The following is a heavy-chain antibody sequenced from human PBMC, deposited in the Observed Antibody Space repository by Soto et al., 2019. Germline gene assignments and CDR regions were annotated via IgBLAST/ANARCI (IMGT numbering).Heavy chain of an antibody. D-gene: IGHD6-19*01. CDR2: ISGSGGST. CDR3: AKDNTVAGKWGKYFRSYGMDV. CDR1: GFTFSSYA. J-gene: IGHJ6*02. V-gene: IGHV3-23*01. Sequence: GGSLRLSCAASGFTFSSYAMSWVRQAPGKGLGWVSAISGSGGSTYYADSVKGRFTISRDNSKNTLYLQMNSLRAEDTAVYYCAKDNTVAGKWGKYFRSYGMDVWGQGTTVTVSS.